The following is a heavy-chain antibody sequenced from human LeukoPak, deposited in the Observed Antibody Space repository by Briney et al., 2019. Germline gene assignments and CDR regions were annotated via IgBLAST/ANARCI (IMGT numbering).Heavy chain of an antibody. CDR3: ARQQYDSSGYYYVY. J-gene: IGHJ4*02. D-gene: IGHD3-22*01. Sequence: PSETLSLTCTVSGGSISSSSCYWGWIRQPPGKGLEWIGSIYYSGSTYYNPSLKSRVTISVDTSKNQFSLKLSSVTAADTAVYYCARQQYDSSGYYYVYWGQGTLVTVSS. CDR2: IYYSGST. CDR1: GGSISSSSCY. V-gene: IGHV4-39*01.